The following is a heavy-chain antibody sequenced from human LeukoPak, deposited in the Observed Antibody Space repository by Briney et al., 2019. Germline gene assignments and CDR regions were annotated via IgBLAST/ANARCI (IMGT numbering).Heavy chain of an antibody. CDR1: GFTFSSYG. CDR2: ISYDGSNK. Sequence: PGGSLRLSCAASGFTFSSYGMHWVRQAPGKGLEWVAVISYDGSNKYYADSVKGRFTISRDNSKNTLYLQMNSLRAEDTAVYYCAKDGDPPEYSGSYYDYWGQGTLVTVSS. V-gene: IGHV3-30*18. CDR3: AKDGDPPEYSGSYYDY. D-gene: IGHD1-26*01. J-gene: IGHJ4*02.